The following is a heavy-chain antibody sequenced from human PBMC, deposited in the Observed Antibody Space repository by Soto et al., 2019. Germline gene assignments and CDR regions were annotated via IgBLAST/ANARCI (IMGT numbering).Heavy chain of an antibody. CDR3: ARDLRIAAAGTVDY. CDR2: IIPILGIA. CDR1: GGTFSSYT. J-gene: IGHJ4*02. V-gene: IGHV1-69*08. D-gene: IGHD6-13*01. Sequence: QVQLVQSGAEVKKPGSSVKVSCTASGGTFSSYTISWVRQAPGQGLEWMGRIIPILGIANYAQKFQGRVTITADKSTSTAYMELSSLRSEDTAVYYCARDLRIAAAGTVDYWGQGTLVTVSS.